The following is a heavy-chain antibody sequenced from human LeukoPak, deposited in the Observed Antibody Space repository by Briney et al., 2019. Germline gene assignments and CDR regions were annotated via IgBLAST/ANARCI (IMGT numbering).Heavy chain of an antibody. V-gene: IGHV1-18*01. D-gene: IGHD3-3*01. Sequence: ASVKVSCKASGYTFTSYGISWVRQAPGQGLEWMGWISAYNGNTNYAQKLQGRVTMTTDTSTSTAYMELRSLRSDDTAVYYCASGSFVYDFWSGYYHDYYFDYWGQGTLVTVSS. CDR3: ASGSFVYDFWSGYYHDYYFDY. J-gene: IGHJ4*02. CDR1: GYTFTSYG. CDR2: ISAYNGNT.